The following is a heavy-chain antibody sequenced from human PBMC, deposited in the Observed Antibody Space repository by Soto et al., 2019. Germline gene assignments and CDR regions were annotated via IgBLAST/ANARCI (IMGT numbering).Heavy chain of an antibody. CDR3: ARDRNGDYPYYFDY. V-gene: IGHV4-31*03. J-gene: IGHJ4*02. CDR1: GGSISSGGYY. Sequence: QVQLQESGPGLVKPSQTLSLTCTVSGGSISSGGYYWSWIRQHPGKGLEWIGYIYYSGRTYYNPSLKSRVTISVDTSKNQFSLKLSSVTAADTAVYYCARDRNGDYPYYFDYWGQGTLVTVSS. D-gene: IGHD4-17*01. CDR2: IYYSGRT.